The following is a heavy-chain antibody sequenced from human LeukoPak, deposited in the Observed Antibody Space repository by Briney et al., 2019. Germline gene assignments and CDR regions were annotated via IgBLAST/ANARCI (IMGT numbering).Heavy chain of an antibody. CDR1: GYTFTDYF. V-gene: IGHV1-2*02. CDR3: AREDSTGYSSLDY. CDR2: INLKSGGT. D-gene: IGHD3-22*01. J-gene: IGHJ4*02. Sequence: ASVKVSCMGSGYTFTDYFMHWVRQAPGQGLEWMGWINLKSGGTNYPQKFQDRVTMTRDTSINIAYMELNRLTSDDTALYYCAREDSTGYSSLDYWGQGTLVTVSS.